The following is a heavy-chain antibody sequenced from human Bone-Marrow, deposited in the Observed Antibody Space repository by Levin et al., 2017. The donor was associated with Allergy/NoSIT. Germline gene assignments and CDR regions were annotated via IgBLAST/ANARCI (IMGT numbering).Heavy chain of an antibody. D-gene: IGHD6-19*01. V-gene: IGHV3-9*01. CDR3: VKGNGYSNGWSLNWFDS. CDR1: GFTFDHYA. J-gene: IGHJ5*01. Sequence: PGGSLRLSCAASGFTFDHYAMHWVRQAPGKGLEWVSGITWNSGSIGYADSVQGRFTISRDNAKNSLYLHMNSLRGDDTAFYYCVKGNGYSNGWSLNWFDSWGQGTLVTVSS. CDR2: ITWNSGSI.